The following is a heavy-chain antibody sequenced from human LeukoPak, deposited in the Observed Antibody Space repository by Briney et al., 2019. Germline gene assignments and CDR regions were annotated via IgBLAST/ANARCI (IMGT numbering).Heavy chain of an antibody. V-gene: IGHV5-51*01. CDR1: GYSFTSYW. CDR3: ARTMKVVARRYDAFDI. Sequence: GESLKISCKGSGYSFTSYWIGWVRQMPGKGLEWMGIIYPGDSDTRYSPSFQGQVTISADKSISTAYLQWSSLKASDTAMYYCARTMKVVARRYDAFDIWGQGTMVTVSS. CDR2: IYPGDSDT. J-gene: IGHJ3*02. D-gene: IGHD3-22*01.